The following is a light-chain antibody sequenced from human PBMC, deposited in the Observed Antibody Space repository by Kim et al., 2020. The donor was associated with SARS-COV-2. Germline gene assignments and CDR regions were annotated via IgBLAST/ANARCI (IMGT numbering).Light chain of an antibody. CDR1: DIGSKS. V-gene: IGLV3-21*04. CDR3: QVWDRSSDHVV. J-gene: IGLJ2*01. CDR2: YNT. Sequence: APGETARITWGVNDIGSKSVHWYQERPGQAPLMVIYYNTDRPSGIPERVSGSYSGNTATLTISRVEAGDEADYYCQVWDRSSDHVVFGGGTKVTVL.